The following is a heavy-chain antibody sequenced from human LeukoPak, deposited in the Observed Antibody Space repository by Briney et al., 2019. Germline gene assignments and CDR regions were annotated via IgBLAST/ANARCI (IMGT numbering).Heavy chain of an antibody. D-gene: IGHD5-24*01. V-gene: IGHV1-69*02. J-gene: IGHJ5*02. Sequence: ASVKVSCKASGGTFSSYTISWVRQAPGQGLEWMRRIIPILGIANYAQKFQGRVTITADKSTSTAYMELSSLRSEDTAVYYCARARDGYNLNWFDPWGQGTLVTVSS. CDR1: GGTFSSYT. CDR3: ARARDGYNLNWFDP. CDR2: IIPILGIA.